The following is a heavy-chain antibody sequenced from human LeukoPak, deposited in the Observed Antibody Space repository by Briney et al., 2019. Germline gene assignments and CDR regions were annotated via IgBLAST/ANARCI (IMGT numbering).Heavy chain of an antibody. CDR1: GFTFSSYS. D-gene: IGHD6-19*01. J-gene: IGHJ4*02. CDR2: ISSSSSYI. V-gene: IGHV3-21*01. CDR3: ASNELNVGYSSGWAFDY. Sequence: GGSLRLSCAASGFTFSSYSMNWVRQAPGKGLEWVSSISSSSSYIYYADSVKGRFTISRDNAKNSLYLQMNSLRAEDTAVYYCASNELNVGYSSGWAFDYWGQGTLVTVSS.